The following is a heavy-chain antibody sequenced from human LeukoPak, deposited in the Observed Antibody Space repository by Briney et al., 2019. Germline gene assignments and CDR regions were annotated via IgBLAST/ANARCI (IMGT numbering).Heavy chain of an antibody. Sequence: PSETLSLTCTVSGGSISSYYWSWIRQPPGKGLKWIGYIYYSGSTNYNPSLKSRVTISVDTSKNQFSLKLSSVTAADTAVYYCARGMHDYGDYALPNWGQGTLVTVSS. V-gene: IGHV4-59*01. CDR2: IYYSGST. CDR3: ARGMHDYGDYALPN. D-gene: IGHD4-17*01. J-gene: IGHJ4*02. CDR1: GGSISSYY.